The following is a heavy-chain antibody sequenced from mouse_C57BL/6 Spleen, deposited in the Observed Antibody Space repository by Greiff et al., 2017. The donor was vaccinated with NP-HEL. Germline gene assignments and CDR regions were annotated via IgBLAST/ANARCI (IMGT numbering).Heavy chain of an antibody. CDR1: GFTFSDYY. CDR2: ISNGGGST. V-gene: IGHV5-12*01. J-gene: IGHJ2*01. Sequence: EVQVVESGGGLVQPGGSLKLSCAASGFTFSDYYMYWVRQTPEKRLEWVAYISNGGGSTYYPDTVKGRFTISRDNAKNTLYLQMSRLKSEDTAMYYCARRGITTVFDYWGQGTTLTVSS. D-gene: IGHD1-1*01. CDR3: ARRGITTVFDY.